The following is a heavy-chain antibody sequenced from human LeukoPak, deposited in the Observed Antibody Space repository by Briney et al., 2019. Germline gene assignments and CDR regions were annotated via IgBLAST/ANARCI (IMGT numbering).Heavy chain of an antibody. V-gene: IGHV3-30*03. D-gene: IGHD5-18*01. CDR1: GFTFSSYG. J-gene: IGHJ6*02. CDR2: ISYDGSNK. Sequence: GGSLRLSCAASGFTFSSYGMPWVRQAPGKGLEWVAVISYDGSNKYYADSVKGRFTISRDNSKNTLYLQMNSLRAEDTAVYYCARDSSYDYGMDVWGQGTTVTVSS. CDR3: ARDSSYDYGMDV.